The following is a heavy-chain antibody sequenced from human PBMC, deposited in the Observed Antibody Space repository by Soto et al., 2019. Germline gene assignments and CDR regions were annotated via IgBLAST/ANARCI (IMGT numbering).Heavy chain of an antibody. D-gene: IGHD1-26*01. CDR3: ARNYVGATGTWFDP. CDR1: GFTFSSYA. CDR2: ISYDGSNK. J-gene: IGHJ5*02. V-gene: IGHV3-30-3*01. Sequence: QVQLVESGGGVVQPGRSLRLSCAASGFTFSSYAMHWVRQAPGKGLEWVAVISYDGSNKYYADSVKGRFTISRDNSKNTLYLQMNSLRAEDSAVYYCARNYVGATGTWFDPWGQGTLVTVSS.